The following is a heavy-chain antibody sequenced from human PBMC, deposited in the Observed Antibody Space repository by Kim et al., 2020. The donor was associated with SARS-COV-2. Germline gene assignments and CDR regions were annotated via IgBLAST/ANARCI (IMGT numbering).Heavy chain of an antibody. V-gene: IGHV3-33*01. D-gene: IGHD3-10*01. CDR1: GFTFSSYG. CDR3: ARDVDYYGSGSYYPHDAFDI. Sequence: GGSLRLSCAASGFTFSSYGMHWVRQAPGKGLEWVAVIWYDGSNKYYADSVKGRFTISRDNSKNTLYLQMNSLRAEDTAVYYCARDVDYYGSGSYYPHDAFDIWGQGTMVTVSS. CDR2: IWYDGSNK. J-gene: IGHJ3*02.